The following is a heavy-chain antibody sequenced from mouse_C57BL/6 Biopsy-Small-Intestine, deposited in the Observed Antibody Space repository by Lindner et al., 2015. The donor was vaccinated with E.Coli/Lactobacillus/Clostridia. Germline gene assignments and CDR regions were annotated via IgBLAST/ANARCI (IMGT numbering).Heavy chain of an antibody. Sequence: VQLQESGAELVKPGASVKISCKASGYAFSSYWMNWVKQRPGKGLEWIGQIHPGDGDTNYNGKFKGKATLTADKSSSTAYMQLSSLTSEDSAVYFCARGVYLYYFDYWGQGTTLTVSS. CDR3: ARGVYLYYFDY. V-gene: IGHV1-80*01. CDR1: GYAFSSYW. CDR2: IHPGDGDT. J-gene: IGHJ2*01. D-gene: IGHD5-5*01.